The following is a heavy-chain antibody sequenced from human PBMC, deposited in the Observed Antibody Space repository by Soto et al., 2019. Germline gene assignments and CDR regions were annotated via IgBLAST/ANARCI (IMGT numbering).Heavy chain of an antibody. CDR3: AREGGDIVGVRAAIPGPDAFDI. CDR1: GGSFSGYY. J-gene: IGHJ3*02. Sequence: QVQLQQWGAGLLKPSETLSLTCAVYGGSFSGYYWRWIRQPPGKGLEWIGEINHSGSTNYNPSLKMLLNIAVDTCKNQITLKQSSVTATDTAVYYFAREGGDIVGVRAAIPGPDAFDIWGQGPMVTVSS. CDR2: INHSGST. D-gene: IGHD2-2*01. V-gene: IGHV4-34*01.